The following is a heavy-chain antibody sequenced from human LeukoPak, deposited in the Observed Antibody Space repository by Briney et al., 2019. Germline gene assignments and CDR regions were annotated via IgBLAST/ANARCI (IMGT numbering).Heavy chain of an antibody. CDR3: ASQTKYYSGSAGSYWGAFDL. Sequence: GGSLRLSCAASGLTFYDQAMRWVRQAPGTGLEWGSLSGLDGSTYYADSVRGRITIYRDISKNSLYLEMSSLRTEDTALYHCASQTKYYSGSAGSYWGAFDLWGQGTMVTVSS. V-gene: IGHV3-43*02. J-gene: IGHJ3*01. CDR2: SGLDGST. D-gene: IGHD3-10*01. CDR1: GLTFYDQA.